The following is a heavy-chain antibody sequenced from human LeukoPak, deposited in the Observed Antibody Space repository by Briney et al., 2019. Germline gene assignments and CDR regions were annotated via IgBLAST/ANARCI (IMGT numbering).Heavy chain of an antibody. CDR1: GGSISSGGYY. CDR2: IYYSGST. V-gene: IGHV4-31*03. D-gene: IGHD3-3*01. CDR3: ARDRVEAIFGVVMGNYYGMDV. J-gene: IGHJ6*02. Sequence: SEPLSLTCTVSGGSISSGGYYWSWIRQHPGKGLEWIGYIYYSGSTYYNPSLKSRVTISVDTSKNQFSLKLSSVTAADTAVYYCARDRVEAIFGVVMGNYYGMDVWGQGTTVTVSS.